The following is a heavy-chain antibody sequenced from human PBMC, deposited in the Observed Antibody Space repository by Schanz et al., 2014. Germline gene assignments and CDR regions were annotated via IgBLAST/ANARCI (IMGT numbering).Heavy chain of an antibody. CDR1: GFSVGNKY. Sequence: EVQLLESGGGLVQPGGSLRLSCSASGFSVGNKYMNWVRQAPGKGLEWVSALSEGGGGTHYADSVRGRFTISSDSSKNTLYLQMSSLRADDTAVYYCAKAADWPVTRFDPWGQGTLVTVSS. V-gene: IGHV3-23*01. CDR3: AKAADWPVTRFDP. CDR2: LSEGGGGT. J-gene: IGHJ5*02. D-gene: IGHD3-9*01.